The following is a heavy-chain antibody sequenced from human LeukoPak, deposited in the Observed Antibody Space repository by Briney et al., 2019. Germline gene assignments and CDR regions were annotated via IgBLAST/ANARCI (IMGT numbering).Heavy chain of an antibody. CDR2: INAGNGDT. V-gene: IGHV1-3*01. D-gene: IGHD2-2*01. CDR1: GYTFTTYA. J-gene: IGHJ5*02. CDR3: ARGRYCTTTSCLNWFDP. Sequence: ASVKVSCKASGYTFTTYAMHWVRQAPGQRLEWMGWINAGNGDTKYSQKFQGRVTITRDTSTSTAYMELSSLRSEDTGVYYCARGRYCTTTSCLNWFDPWGQGTLVTVSS.